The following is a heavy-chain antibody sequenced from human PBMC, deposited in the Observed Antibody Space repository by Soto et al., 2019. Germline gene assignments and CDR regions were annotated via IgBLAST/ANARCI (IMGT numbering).Heavy chain of an antibody. D-gene: IGHD6-19*01. CDR2: TYYSGST. CDR1: GGSISSYY. CDR3: AGDRGWSSGWYGFDY. V-gene: IGHV4-59*01. Sequence: SETLSLTCTVSGGSISSYYWSWIRQPPGKGLEWIGYTYYSGSTNYNPSLKSRVTISVDTSKNQFSLKLSSVTAADTAVYYCAGDRGWSSGWYGFDYWGQGTLVTVSS. J-gene: IGHJ4*02.